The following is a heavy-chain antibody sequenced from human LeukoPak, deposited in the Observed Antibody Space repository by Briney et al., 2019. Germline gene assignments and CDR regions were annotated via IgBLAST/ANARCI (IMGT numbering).Heavy chain of an antibody. J-gene: IGHJ6*03. Sequence: GGSLRLSCAASGLTFSSYGMSWVRQAPGRGVEGVSAISTTGGTTYYADSVKGRFTISRDKSKNTLFLQMNSLRAEDTAIYYCAKGGYPARYYYMDVWGKGTTVTISS. CDR1: GLTFSSYG. V-gene: IGHV3-23*01. CDR2: ISTTGGTT. D-gene: IGHD1-1*01. CDR3: AKGGYPARYYYMDV.